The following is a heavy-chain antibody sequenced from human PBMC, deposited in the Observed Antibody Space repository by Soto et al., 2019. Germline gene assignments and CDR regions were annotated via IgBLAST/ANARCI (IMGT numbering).Heavy chain of an antibody. CDR2: IIPIFGTA. Sequence: ASVKVSCKASGGTFSSYAISWVRQAPGQGLEWMGGIIPIFGTANYAQKFQGRVTITADESTSTAYMELSSLRSEDTAVYYCAREYEDVDTAMVNYFDYWGLGNMVTVSS. D-gene: IGHD5-18*01. J-gene: IGHJ4*02. CDR3: AREYEDVDTAMVNYFDY. CDR1: GGTFSSYA. V-gene: IGHV1-69*13.